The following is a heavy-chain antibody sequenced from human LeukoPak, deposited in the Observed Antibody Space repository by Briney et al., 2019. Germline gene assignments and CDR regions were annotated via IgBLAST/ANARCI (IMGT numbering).Heavy chain of an antibody. J-gene: IGHJ6*02. Sequence: ASVKVSCKASGYTFTSYAMHWVRQAPGQRLEWMGWINADNGNTKYSQKFQGRVTITRDTSASTAYMELSSLRSEDTAVYYCAREVYYYGMDVWGQGTTVTVSS. V-gene: IGHV1-3*01. CDR2: INADNGNT. CDR3: AREVYYYGMDV. CDR1: GYTFTSYA.